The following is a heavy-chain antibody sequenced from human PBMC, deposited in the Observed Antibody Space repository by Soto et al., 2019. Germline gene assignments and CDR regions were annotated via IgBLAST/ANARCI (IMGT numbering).Heavy chain of an antibody. J-gene: IGHJ6*02. D-gene: IGHD3-9*01. CDR3: ARDQYDILTGYSRYYYYYGMDV. Sequence: GASVKVSCKASGGTFSSYAISWVRQAPGQGLEWMGGIIPIFGTANYAQKFQGRVTITADESTSTAYMELSSLRSEDTAVYYCARDQYDILTGYSRYYYYYGMDVWGQGTTVTVSS. V-gene: IGHV1-69*13. CDR1: GGTFSSYA. CDR2: IIPIFGTA.